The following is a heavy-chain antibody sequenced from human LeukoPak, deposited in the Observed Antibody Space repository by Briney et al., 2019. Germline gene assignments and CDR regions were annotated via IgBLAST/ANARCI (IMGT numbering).Heavy chain of an antibody. CDR1: GGSISSYY. CDR2: IYTSGST. D-gene: IGHD3-3*01. J-gene: IGHJ5*02. CDR3: ARAQRPYDFWSGYYKPRMDWFDP. Sequence: PSETLSLTCTVSGGSISSYYWSWIRQPAGKGLEWIGRIYTSGSTNYNPSLKSRVTMSADTSKNQFSLKLSSVTAADTAVYYCARAQRPYDFWSGYYKPRMDWFDPWGQGTLVTVSS. V-gene: IGHV4-4*07.